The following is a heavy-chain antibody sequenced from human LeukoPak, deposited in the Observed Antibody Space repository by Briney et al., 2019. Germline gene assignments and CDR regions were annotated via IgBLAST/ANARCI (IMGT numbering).Heavy chain of an antibody. J-gene: IGHJ4*02. CDR2: INQDGSEK. CDR1: GLTFSGNW. CDR3: AREGLGAAAGTFDY. V-gene: IGHV3-7*05. Sequence: PGGSLRLSCAASGLTFSGNWMNWVRQAPGKGLEWVANINQDGSEKYYVDSVKGRFTISRDNAKNSLYLQMNSLRADDTAVYYCAREGLGAAAGTFDYWGQGTLVTVSS. D-gene: IGHD6-13*01.